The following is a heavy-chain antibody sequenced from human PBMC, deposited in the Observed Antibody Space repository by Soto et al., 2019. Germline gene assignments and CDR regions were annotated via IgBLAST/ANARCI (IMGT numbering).Heavy chain of an antibody. CDR3: ARVYCSGGSCYGIDY. CDR2: INAGNGNT. V-gene: IGHV1-46*01. J-gene: IGHJ4*02. D-gene: IGHD2-15*01. CDR1: GYTFTSHY. Sequence: ASVKVSCKASGYTFTSHYMHWVRQAPGQRLEWMGWINAGNGNTKYSQKFQGRVTMTRDTSTSTVYMELSSLRSEDTAVYYCARVYCSGGSCYGIDYWGQGTLVTGS.